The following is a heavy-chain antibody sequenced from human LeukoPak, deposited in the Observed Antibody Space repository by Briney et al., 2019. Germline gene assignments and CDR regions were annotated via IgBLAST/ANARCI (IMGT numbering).Heavy chain of an antibody. J-gene: IGHJ4*02. CDR1: GFTFSSYA. D-gene: IGHD3-9*01. CDR3: AKLGDILTGYPYYFDC. V-gene: IGHV3-23*01. CDR2: ISGSGGST. Sequence: GSLRLSCAASGFTFSSYAMSWVRQAPGKGLEWVSAISGSGGSTYYADSVKGRFTISRDNSKNTLYLQMNSLRAEDTAVYYCAKLGDILTGYPYYFDCWGQGTLVTVSS.